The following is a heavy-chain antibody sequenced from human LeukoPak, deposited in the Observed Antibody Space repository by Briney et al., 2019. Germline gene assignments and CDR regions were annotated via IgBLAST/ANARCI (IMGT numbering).Heavy chain of an antibody. D-gene: IGHD6-13*01. CDR3: ARDPSYSSSSRWFDP. CDR2: ISSSGNTI. Sequence: PGGSLRLSCAASLFTFSDYYMNWIRQAPGKGLEWLSYISSSGNTIYYADSVKGRFTISRDNAKNLLYLQMNSLRAEDTAVYYCARDPSYSSSSRWFDPWGQGTLVTVSS. CDR1: LFTFSDYY. V-gene: IGHV3-11*04. J-gene: IGHJ5*02.